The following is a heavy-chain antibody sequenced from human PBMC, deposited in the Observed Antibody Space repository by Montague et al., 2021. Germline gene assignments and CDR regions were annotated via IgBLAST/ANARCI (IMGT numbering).Heavy chain of an antibody. CDR2: INQDGNDK. Sequence: SLRLSCAASGFTFSGYWMAWFRQAPGKGLEWVANINQDGNDKYYLDSVRGRFTISRDNAKKSLYLQMNSLRVDDTAVYYCANTKMDYWGQGMLVIVS. CDR3: ANTKMDY. CDR1: GFTFSGYW. J-gene: IGHJ4*02. V-gene: IGHV3-7*01. D-gene: IGHD2-8*01.